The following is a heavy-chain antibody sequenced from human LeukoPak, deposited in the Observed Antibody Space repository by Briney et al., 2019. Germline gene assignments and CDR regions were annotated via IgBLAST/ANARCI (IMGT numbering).Heavy chain of an antibody. CDR1: GFTFSSYG. Sequence: EGSLRLSCAASGFTFSSYGMHWVRQAPGKGLEWVAVIWYDGSNKYYADSVKGRFTISRDNSKNTLYLQMNSLRAEDTAVYYCARSYSSSWNYFDYWGQGTLVTVSS. CDR3: ARSYSSSWNYFDY. V-gene: IGHV3-33*01. CDR2: IWYDGSNK. J-gene: IGHJ4*02. D-gene: IGHD6-13*01.